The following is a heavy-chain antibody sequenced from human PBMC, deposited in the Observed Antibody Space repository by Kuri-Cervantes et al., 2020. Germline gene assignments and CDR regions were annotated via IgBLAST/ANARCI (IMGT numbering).Heavy chain of an antibody. V-gene: IGHV3-33*06. J-gene: IGHJ6*03. CDR3: AKGPSTVTTSYVYYYYYYYMDV. Sequence: GGSLRLSCAASGFTFSSYGMHWVRQAPGKGLEWVAVIWYDGSNKYYADSVKGRFTISRDNSKNTLYLQMNSLRAEDTAVYYCAKGPSTVTTSYVYYYYYYYMDVWGKGTTVTVSS. CDR2: IWYDGSNK. CDR1: GFTFSSYG. D-gene: IGHD4-17*01.